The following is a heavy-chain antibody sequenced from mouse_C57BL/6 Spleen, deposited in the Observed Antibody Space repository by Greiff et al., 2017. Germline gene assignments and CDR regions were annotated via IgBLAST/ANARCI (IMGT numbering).Heavy chain of an antibody. CDR2: INPGSGGT. CDR3: ARSQLRLNFDY. Sequence: VQLQQSGAELVRPGTSVKVSCKASGYAFTNYLIEWVKQRPGQGLEWIGVINPGSGGTNYNEKFKGKATLTADKSSSTAYMQLSSLTSEDSAVYFCARSQLRLNFDYWGQGTTLTVSS. D-gene: IGHD3-2*02. J-gene: IGHJ2*01. CDR1: GYAFTNYL. V-gene: IGHV1-54*01.